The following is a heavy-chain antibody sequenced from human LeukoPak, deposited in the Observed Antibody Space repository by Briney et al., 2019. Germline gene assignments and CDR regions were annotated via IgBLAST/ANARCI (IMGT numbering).Heavy chain of an antibody. CDR2: FDPEDGET. CDR1: GYTLTELS. D-gene: IGHD6-19*01. J-gene: IGHJ4*02. V-gene: IGHV1-24*01. Sequence: ASVKVSCKVSGYTLTELSMHWVRQAPGKGLEWMGGFDPEDGETIYAQKFQGRVTMTRDTSTSTVYMELSSLRSEDTAVYYCAREAYSSGKDYWGQGTLVTVSS. CDR3: AREAYSSGKDY.